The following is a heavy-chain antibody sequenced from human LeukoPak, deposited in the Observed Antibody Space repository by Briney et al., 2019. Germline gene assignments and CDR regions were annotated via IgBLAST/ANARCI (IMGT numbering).Heavy chain of an antibody. CDR2: ISGSGGST. J-gene: IGHJ2*01. CDR3: ARQPEYSSGWYRGAWYFDL. D-gene: IGHD6-19*01. CDR1: GFTFSSYA. Sequence: GGSLRLSCAASGFTFSSYAMSWVRQAPGKGLEWVSAISGSGGSTYYADSVKGRFTISRDNSKNTLYLQMNSLGAEDTAVYYCARQPEYSSGWYRGAWYFDLWGRGTLVTVSS. V-gene: IGHV3-23*01.